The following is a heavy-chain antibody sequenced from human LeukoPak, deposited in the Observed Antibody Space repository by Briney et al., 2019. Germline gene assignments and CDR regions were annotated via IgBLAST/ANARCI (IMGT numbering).Heavy chain of an antibody. CDR3: ARAEDTSVRGVPYIFDY. CDR1: GGSISSYY. Sequence: SETLSLTCTVSGGSISSYYWSWIRQPPGKGLEWIGYIYYSGSTSYNPSLKSRVTISVDTSKNQFSLKLSSVTAADTAVYYCARAEDTSVRGVPYIFDYWGQGPLVTVSS. J-gene: IGHJ4*02. V-gene: IGHV4-59*01. D-gene: IGHD3-10*01. CDR2: IYYSGST.